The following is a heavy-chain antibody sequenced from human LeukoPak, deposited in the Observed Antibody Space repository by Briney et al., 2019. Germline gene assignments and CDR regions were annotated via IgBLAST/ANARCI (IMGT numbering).Heavy chain of an antibody. CDR2: IYYTGST. D-gene: IGHD3-22*01. CDR3: ARRDYYDNSDDDYHSFEY. Sequence: SGTLSLTCAVSGGSISSSNWWSWVRQPPGKGLEWIGTIYYTGSTNYNPSLKSRVTISVDTSKNQFSLKLNSVTAADTAVYYCARRDYYDNSDDDYHSFEYWGQGTLVTVSS. CDR1: GGSISSSNW. J-gene: IGHJ4*02. V-gene: IGHV4-4*02.